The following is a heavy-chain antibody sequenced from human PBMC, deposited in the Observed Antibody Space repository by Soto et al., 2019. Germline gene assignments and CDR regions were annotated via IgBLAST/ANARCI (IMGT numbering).Heavy chain of an antibody. CDR3: ANTAGRYPRDY. J-gene: IGHJ4*02. Sequence: PGGSLRLSCAASGFTFSSYGMHWVRQAPGKGLEWVAVISYDGSNKYYADSVKGRFTISRDNSKNTLYLQMNSLRAEDTAVYYCANTAGRYPRDYWGQGTLVTVSS. V-gene: IGHV3-30*18. CDR2: ISYDGSNK. D-gene: IGHD2-2*02. CDR1: GFTFSSYG.